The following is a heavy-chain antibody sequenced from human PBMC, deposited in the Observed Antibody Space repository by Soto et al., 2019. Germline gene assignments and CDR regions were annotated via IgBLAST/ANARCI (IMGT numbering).Heavy chain of an antibody. J-gene: IGHJ5*02. CDR2: ISAYNGNT. Sequence: QVQLVQSGAEVKKPGASVKVSCKASGYTFSSYAISWVRQAPGQWLEWMGWISAYNGNTNYAQKLQGRVTMTTDTSTSTAYIELRSLRSDDTAVYYCARDLGGGLFDPWGQGTLVTVSS. CDR3: ARDLGGGLFDP. V-gene: IGHV1-18*01. D-gene: IGHD3-16*01. CDR1: GYTFSSYA.